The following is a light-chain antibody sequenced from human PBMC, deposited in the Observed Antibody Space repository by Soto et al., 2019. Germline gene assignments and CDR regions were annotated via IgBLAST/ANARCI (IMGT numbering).Light chain of an antibody. CDR1: QSVNNY. Sequence: EIVLTQSPATLSLSPGETATLPFRASQSVNNYLAWYQQKPGQAPRLLIYGASNRATGIPDRFSGSGSGTDFTLTISRLEPEDFAVYYCQQYGSSGTFGQGTKVDIK. CDR2: GAS. J-gene: IGKJ1*01. V-gene: IGKV3-20*01. CDR3: QQYGSSGT.